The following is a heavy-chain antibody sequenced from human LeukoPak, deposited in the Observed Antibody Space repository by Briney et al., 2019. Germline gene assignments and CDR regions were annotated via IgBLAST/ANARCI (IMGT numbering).Heavy chain of an antibody. Sequence: ASVKVSCKASGYSFNDYYMHWVRQAPGQGPEWMGWTNPKSGGTNFAHKFQGRVALTTDTSMSTAYMELSALRSDDTAVYYCARDFVGGGSAGGYWGQGTLVTVSS. CDR2: TNPKSGGT. J-gene: IGHJ4*02. CDR3: ARDFVGGGSAGGY. CDR1: GYSFNDYY. D-gene: IGHD3-10*01. V-gene: IGHV1-2*02.